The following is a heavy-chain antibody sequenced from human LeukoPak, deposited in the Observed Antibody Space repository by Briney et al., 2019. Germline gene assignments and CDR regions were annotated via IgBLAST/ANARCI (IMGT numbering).Heavy chain of an antibody. CDR2: ISGSGGST. CDR1: GFTFSSYA. CDR3: TKQGQVVPAAIGNYNWFDP. Sequence: PGGSLRLSCAASGFTFSSYAMSWVRQAPGKGLEWVSAISGSGGSTYYADSVKGRFTTSRDNSKNTLYLQMNSLRAEDTAVYYCTKQGQVVPAAIGNYNWFDPWGQGTLVTVSS. J-gene: IGHJ5*02. V-gene: IGHV3-23*01. D-gene: IGHD2-2*01.